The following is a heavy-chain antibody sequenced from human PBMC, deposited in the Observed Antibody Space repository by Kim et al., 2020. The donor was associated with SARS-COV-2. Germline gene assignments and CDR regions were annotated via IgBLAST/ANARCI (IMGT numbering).Heavy chain of an antibody. V-gene: IGHV3-30*18. Sequence: GGSLRLSCAASGFNFSNYGMHWVRQAPGKGLECVAVISYDGSNKYYADSVKGRFTISRDNSKNTLYLQMNSLRAEDTAVYYCAKDGDYGDHYWGQGTLVTVSS. CDR1: GFNFSNYG. CDR3: AKDGDYGDHY. J-gene: IGHJ4*02. CDR2: ISYDGSNK. D-gene: IGHD4-17*01.